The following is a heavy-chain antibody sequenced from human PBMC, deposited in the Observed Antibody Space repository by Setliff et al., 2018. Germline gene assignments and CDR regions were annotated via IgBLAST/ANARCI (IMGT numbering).Heavy chain of an antibody. CDR2: VSPIDDGKP. V-gene: IGHV1-8*01. D-gene: IGHD3-22*01. Sequence: ASVKVSCKASGYSFTSYDINWVRLAAGQGLEWMGWVSPIDDGKPGYAQKFLGRVTMTTDTSTSTAYMELRSLRSDDTAVYYCARINFYVSSGYYYASDYWGQGTLVTVSS. CDR3: ARINFYVSSGYYYASDY. CDR1: GYSFTSYD. J-gene: IGHJ4*02.